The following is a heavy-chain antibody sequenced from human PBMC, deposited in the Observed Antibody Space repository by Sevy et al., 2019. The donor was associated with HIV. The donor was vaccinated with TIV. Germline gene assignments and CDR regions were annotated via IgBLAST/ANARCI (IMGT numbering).Heavy chain of an antibody. Sequence: ASVKVSCKASGYNFNTYGITWVRQAPGQGLEWVGWIGVNNGKTNYAARLQARISMTADTSTGKVYMELGTLKSDDTAMYFCARDSYYYDMHSSYRPPDYWGQGTLVTVSS. V-gene: IGHV1-18*01. CDR2: IGVNNGKT. CDR1: GYNFNTYG. CDR3: ARDSYYYDMHSSYRPPDY. D-gene: IGHD3-22*01. J-gene: IGHJ4*02.